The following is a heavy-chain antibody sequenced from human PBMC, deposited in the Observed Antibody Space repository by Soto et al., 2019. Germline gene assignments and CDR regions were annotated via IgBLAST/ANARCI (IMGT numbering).Heavy chain of an antibody. J-gene: IGHJ4*02. Sequence: QVHLVESGGGVVQPGRSLRLSCAASGFSFGSYGMHWVRQPPGKGLEWLAVIWYDGINKYYADSVKGRITISRDNPKNTVYLQMSSLRAEDTAVYYCVRGGCASTSCYDYWGQGTLVTVPS. CDR3: VRGGCASTSCYDY. CDR2: IWYDGINK. V-gene: IGHV3-33*01. CDR1: GFSFGSYG. D-gene: IGHD2-2*01.